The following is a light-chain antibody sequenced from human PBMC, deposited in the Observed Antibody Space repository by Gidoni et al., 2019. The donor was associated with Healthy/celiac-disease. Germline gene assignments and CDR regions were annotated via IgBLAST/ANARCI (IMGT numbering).Light chain of an antibody. CDR1: QSVGSSY. CDR2: GAS. Sequence: EIVLTQSPGTLSLWPGEKATPSCRASQSVGSSYLAWYQQKPGQAPRLLIYGASSRATGIPDRVSGSGSGTDFTLTISRLEPEDFAVYYCQQYGSSPWTFGQGTKVEIK. CDR3: QQYGSSPWT. V-gene: IGKV3-20*01. J-gene: IGKJ1*01.